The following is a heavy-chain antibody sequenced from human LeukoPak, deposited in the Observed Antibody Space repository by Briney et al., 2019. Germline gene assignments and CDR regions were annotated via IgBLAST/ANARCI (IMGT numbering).Heavy chain of an antibody. V-gene: IGHV1-69*13. CDR1: GGTFSSYA. D-gene: IGHD3-10*01. Sequence: RASVTVSCKASGGTFSSYAISWVRQAPGQGLEWMGGIIPIFGTANYAQKLQGRVTITADESTSTAYMELSSLRSEDTAVYYCARDVRGAHYFDYWGQGTLVTVSS. J-gene: IGHJ4*02. CDR2: IIPIFGTA. CDR3: ARDVRGAHYFDY.